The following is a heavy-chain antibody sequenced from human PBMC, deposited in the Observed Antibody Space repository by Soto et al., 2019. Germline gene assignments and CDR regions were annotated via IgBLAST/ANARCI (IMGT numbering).Heavy chain of an antibody. D-gene: IGHD3-22*01. J-gene: IGHJ4*02. V-gene: IGHV1-69*13. CDR3: ARGIHTMIRSLGY. Sequence: WASVKVSCKASGGTFSSYAISWVRQAPGQGLEWMGGIIPIFGTANYAQKFQGRVTITADESTSTAYMELSSLRSEDTAVYYCARGIHTMIRSLGYWGQGTLVTVSS. CDR1: GGTFSSYA. CDR2: IIPIFGTA.